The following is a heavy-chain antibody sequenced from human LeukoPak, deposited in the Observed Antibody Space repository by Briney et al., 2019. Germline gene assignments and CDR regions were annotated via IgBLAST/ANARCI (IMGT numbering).Heavy chain of an antibody. CDR1: GFTFSSYW. J-gene: IGHJ3*02. CDR3: ARDTIPTIATDAFDI. Sequence: PGGSLRLSCAASGFTFSSYWMSWVRQAPGKGREWVANIKQDGSEKYYVDSVKGRFTISRDNAKNSLYLQMNSLRAEDTAVYYCARDTIPTIATDAFDIWGQGTMVTVSS. D-gene: IGHD5-12*01. V-gene: IGHV3-7*01. CDR2: IKQDGSEK.